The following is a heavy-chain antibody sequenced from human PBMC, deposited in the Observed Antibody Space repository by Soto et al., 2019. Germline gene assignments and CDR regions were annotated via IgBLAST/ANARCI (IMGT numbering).Heavy chain of an antibody. CDR1: GFTFSNPW. V-gene: IGHV3-15*07. CDR3: TTDYNLRDTAMGSNIIFDY. CDR2: IKSKTDGGTT. D-gene: IGHD5-18*01. Sequence: GGSLRLSCAASGFTFSNPWMNWVRQAPGEGLEWVGRIKSKTDGGTTDYAAPVKGRFTISRDDSKNTLYLQMNSLKAEDTAVYYCTTDYNLRDTAMGSNIIFDYWGQGTLVTVSS. J-gene: IGHJ4*02.